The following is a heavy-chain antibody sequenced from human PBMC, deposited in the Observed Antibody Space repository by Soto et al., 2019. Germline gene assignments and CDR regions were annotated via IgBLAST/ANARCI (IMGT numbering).Heavy chain of an antibody. D-gene: IGHD5-12*01. CDR3: ARGMATIKSYYHYYGMDV. CDR1: GFTFSSYA. CDR2: ISGSGGST. Sequence: GGSLRLSCAASGFTFSSYAMSWVRQAPGKGLEWVSAISGSGGSTYYADSVKGRFTISRDNSKNTLYLQMNSLRAEDTAVYYCARGMATIKSYYHYYGMDVWGQGTTVTVSS. J-gene: IGHJ6*02. V-gene: IGHV3-23*01.